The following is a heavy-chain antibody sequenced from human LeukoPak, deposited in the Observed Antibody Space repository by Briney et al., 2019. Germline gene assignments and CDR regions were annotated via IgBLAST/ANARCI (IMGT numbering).Heavy chain of an antibody. V-gene: IGHV3-11*06. J-gene: IGHJ4*02. CDR1: GGSISSYY. CDR2: LDAGATST. D-gene: IGHD2-21*02. Sequence: KASETLSLTCAVSGGSISSYYWNWIRQPPGKGLEWVSYLDAGATSTNYADSVWGRFTLSRDNAQNSVHLQMNSLRDEDTAVYYCVRGRLLRSTKYFDYWGQGALVTVSS. CDR3: VRGRLLRSTKYFDY.